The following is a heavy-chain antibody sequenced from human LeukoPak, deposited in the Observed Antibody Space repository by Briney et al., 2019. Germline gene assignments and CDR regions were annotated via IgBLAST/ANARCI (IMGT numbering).Heavy chain of an antibody. CDR1: GYTFTSYG. V-gene: IGHV1-18*01. Sequence: ASVTVSCKASGYTFTSYGISWVRQAPGQGLEWMGWISAYNGNTNYAQKLQGRVTMTTDTSTSTAYMELRSLRSDDTAVYYCARALRYFDYYDYWGQGTLVTVSS. CDR3: ARALRYFDYYDY. D-gene: IGHD3-9*01. CDR2: ISAYNGNT. J-gene: IGHJ4*02.